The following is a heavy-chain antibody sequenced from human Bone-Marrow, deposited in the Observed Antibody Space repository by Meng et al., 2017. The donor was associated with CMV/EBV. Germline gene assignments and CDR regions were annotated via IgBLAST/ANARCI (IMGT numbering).Heavy chain of an antibody. Sequence: GGSLRLSCAASGFTFSSYSMNWVRQAPGKRLEWVSSISSSSSYIYYADSVKGRFTISRDNAKNSLYLQMNSLRAEDTAVYYCARIHTYCSSTSCYTGGIDYWGQGTLVTVSS. CDR1: GFTFSSYS. V-gene: IGHV3-21*01. D-gene: IGHD2-2*02. CDR3: ARIHTYCSSTSCYTGGIDY. CDR2: ISSSSSYI. J-gene: IGHJ4*02.